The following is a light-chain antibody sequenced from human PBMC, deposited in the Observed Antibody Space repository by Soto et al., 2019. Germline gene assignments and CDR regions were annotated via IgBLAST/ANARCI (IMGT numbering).Light chain of an antibody. J-gene: IGLJ1*01. V-gene: IGLV2-8*01. Sequence: QSALTQPPSASGSPGQSVTISCTGTSSDVGGYNYVSWYQQHPGKAPKLMIYEVSKRPSGVPDRFSGSKSGNTASLTVSGLQAEDEADYYCSSYAGRNNFPLYVFGTGTKLTFL. CDR2: EVS. CDR1: SSDVGGYNY. CDR3: SSYAGRNNFPLYV.